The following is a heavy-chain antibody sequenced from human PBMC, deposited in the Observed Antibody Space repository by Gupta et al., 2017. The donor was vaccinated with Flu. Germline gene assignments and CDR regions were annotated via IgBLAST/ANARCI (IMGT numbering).Heavy chain of an antibody. D-gene: IGHD1-26*01. CDR2: INSKSVT. CDR1: SDYE. CDR3: ARGHWDF. J-gene: IGHJ4*02. V-gene: IGHV3-48*03. Sequence: SDYEMNWVRLAPGKGLEWVSFINSKSVTYYTESVRGRFTMSRDNARNSVYLQMNSLRVEDTGLYYCARGHWDFWGQGTLVTVSS.